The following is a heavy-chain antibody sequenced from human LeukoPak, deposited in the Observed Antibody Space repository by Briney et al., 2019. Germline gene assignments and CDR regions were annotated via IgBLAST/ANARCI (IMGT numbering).Heavy chain of an antibody. CDR3: ARASIAARPGTDYYYYMDV. CDR2: INPNSGGT. J-gene: IGHJ6*03. V-gene: IGHV1-2*02. D-gene: IGHD6-6*01. CDR1: GYTFTGYY. Sequence: GASVKVSCKASGYTFTGYYMHWVRQAPGQGLEWMGWINPNSGGTNYAQKFQGRVTMTRDTSISTAYMELSRLRSDDTAVYYCARASIAARPGTDYYYYMDVWGKGTTVTVSS.